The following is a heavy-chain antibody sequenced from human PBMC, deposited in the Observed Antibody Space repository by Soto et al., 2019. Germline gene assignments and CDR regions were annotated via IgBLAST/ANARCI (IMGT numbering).Heavy chain of an antibody. CDR2: IYNSGST. CDR1: GGSISTYY. Sequence: QVQLQESGPGLVEPSETLSLTCNVFGGSISTYYWSWIRQPPGKGLEWIGYIYNSGSTSYNPSLKSRVNISVDTSKNQFSLTLSSVTAADTAVYYCARGFLPGEVRKGGQGTLVTVSS. J-gene: IGHJ4*02. D-gene: IGHD3-3*01. V-gene: IGHV4-59*01. CDR3: ARGFLPGEVRK.